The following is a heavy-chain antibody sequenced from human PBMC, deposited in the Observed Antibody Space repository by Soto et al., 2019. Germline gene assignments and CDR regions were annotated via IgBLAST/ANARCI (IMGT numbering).Heavy chain of an antibody. Sequence: PSETLSLTCAVYGGSFSGYYWSWIRQPPGKGLEWIGEINHSGSTNYNPSLKSRVTISVDTSKNQFSLKLSSVTAADTAVYYCARGCIGWFDPWGQGTLVTVS. D-gene: IGHD2-21*01. CDR2: INHSGST. J-gene: IGHJ5*02. V-gene: IGHV4-34*01. CDR3: ARGCIGWFDP. CDR1: GGSFSGYY.